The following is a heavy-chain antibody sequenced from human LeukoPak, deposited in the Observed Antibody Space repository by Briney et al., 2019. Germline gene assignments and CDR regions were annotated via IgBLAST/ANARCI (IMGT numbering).Heavy chain of an antibody. CDR2: INPSGGST. V-gene: IGHV1-46*01. Sequence: ASVKVSCKASGYTFTSYYMHWVRQAPGQGLEWMGIINPSGGSTSYAQKFQGRVTMTRDMSTSTVYMELSSLRSEDTAVYYCARDPTDPKYCTNGVCYLYDYWGQGTLVTVSS. J-gene: IGHJ4*02. CDR1: GYTFTSYY. D-gene: IGHD2-8*01. CDR3: ARDPTDPKYCTNGVCYLYDY.